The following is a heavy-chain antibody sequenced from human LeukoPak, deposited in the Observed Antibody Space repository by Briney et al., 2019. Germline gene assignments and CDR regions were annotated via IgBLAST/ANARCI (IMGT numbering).Heavy chain of an antibody. V-gene: IGHV1-8*01. J-gene: IGHJ4*02. D-gene: IGHD2-2*01. CDR3: ARSRSRAFDY. Sequence: ASVKVSCKASGYTFTSYDINWVRKATGPGLEWMGWMNPNSGNTGYAKKFQGRATMTRTTSISTAYMELSSLRSEDTAVYYCARSRSRAFDYWGQGTLVTVSS. CDR1: GYTFTSYD. CDR2: MNPNSGNT.